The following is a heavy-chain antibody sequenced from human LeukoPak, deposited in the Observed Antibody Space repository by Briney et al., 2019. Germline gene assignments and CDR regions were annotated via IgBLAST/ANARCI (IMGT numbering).Heavy chain of an antibody. J-gene: IGHJ6*02. CDR2: INHSGST. Sequence: SETLSLTCAVYGGSFSGYYWSWIRQPPGKGLEWIGEINHSGSTNYNPSLKTRVTISVDTSKNQFSLKLSSVTAADTAVYYCARYGGYSYGSSYYGMDVWGQGTTVTVSS. CDR1: GGSFSGYY. D-gene: IGHD5-18*01. V-gene: IGHV4-34*01. CDR3: ARYGGYSYGSSYYGMDV.